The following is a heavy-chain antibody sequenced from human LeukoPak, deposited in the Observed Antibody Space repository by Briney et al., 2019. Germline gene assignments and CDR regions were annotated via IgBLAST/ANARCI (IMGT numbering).Heavy chain of an antibody. CDR2: INHSGST. Sequence: SETLPLTCAVYGGSFSGYYWSWIRQPPGKGLEWIGEINHSGSTNYNPSLKSRVTISVDTSKNQFSLKLSSVTAADTAVYYCARAYYVYYFDYWGQGTLVTVSS. CDR3: ARAYYVYYFDY. V-gene: IGHV4-34*01. CDR1: GGSFSGYY. J-gene: IGHJ4*02. D-gene: IGHD3-16*01.